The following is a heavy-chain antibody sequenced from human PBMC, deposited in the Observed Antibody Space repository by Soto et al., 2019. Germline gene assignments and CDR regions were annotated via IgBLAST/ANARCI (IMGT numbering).Heavy chain of an antibody. CDR3: ARGDTAPEGAWFDP. CDR2: FIPVFDAA. CDR1: GGTFSSYS. D-gene: IGHD1-26*01. V-gene: IGHV1-69*13. J-gene: IGHJ5*02. Sequence: SVKVSCKASGGTFSSYSINWVLQAPGQGLEWMGRFIPVFDAANYAQEFQGRVTITADDSTTTAYMQLSSLRSEDTAMYYCARGDTAPEGAWFDPWGQGTLVTVSS.